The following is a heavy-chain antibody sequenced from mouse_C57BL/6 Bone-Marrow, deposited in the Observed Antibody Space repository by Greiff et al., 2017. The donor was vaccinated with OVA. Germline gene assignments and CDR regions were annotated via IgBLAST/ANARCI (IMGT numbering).Heavy chain of an antibody. V-gene: IGHV1-75*01. D-gene: IGHD2-13*01. CDR3: ARDYCDYAMDY. CDR1: GYTFTDYY. J-gene: IGHJ4*01. Sequence: VKLQESGPELVKPGASVKISCKASGYTFTDYYINWVKQRPGQGLEWIGWIFPGSGSTYYNENFKGKATLTVDNSSSTAYMLLSSLTSEDSAVYFSARDYCDYAMDYWGQGTAVTVSS. CDR2: IFPGSGST.